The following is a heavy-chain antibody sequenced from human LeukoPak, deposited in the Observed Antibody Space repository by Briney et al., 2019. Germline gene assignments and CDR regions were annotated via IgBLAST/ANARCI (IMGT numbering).Heavy chain of an antibody. CDR3: AREGGYSDAFDI. CDR2: IYSGGST. CDR1: GFTFSSYS. J-gene: IGHJ3*02. V-gene: IGHV3-53*01. Sequence: PGGSLRLSCAASGFTFSSYSVNWVRQAPGKGLEWVSVIYSGGSTYYADSVKGRFTISRDNSKNTLYLQMNSLRAEDTAVYYCAREGGYSDAFDIWGQGTMVTVSS. D-gene: IGHD5-18*01.